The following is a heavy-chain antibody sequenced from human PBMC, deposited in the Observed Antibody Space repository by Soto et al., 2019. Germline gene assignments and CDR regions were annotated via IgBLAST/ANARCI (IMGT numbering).Heavy chain of an antibody. V-gene: IGHV4-59*11. CDR2: LHYSGKT. Sequence: QVQLQESGPGLVKPSETLSLTCTVSSASITTHYWSWIRQPPGQGLEWIGYLHYSGKTNYNPSLKSRVTISADTSKTRVSLKLTSVTAADTAVYYCARGSDYSKVGYWGQGTLVTVSS. CDR1: SASITTHY. D-gene: IGHD4-4*01. CDR3: ARGSDYSKVGY. J-gene: IGHJ4*02.